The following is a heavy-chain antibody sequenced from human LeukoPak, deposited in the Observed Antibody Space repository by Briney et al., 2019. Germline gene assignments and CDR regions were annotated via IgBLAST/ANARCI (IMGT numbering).Heavy chain of an antibody. CDR2: IYYSGST. CDR1: GGSISSSRYY. V-gene: IGHV4-39*01. J-gene: IGHJ4*02. Sequence: PSETLSLTCTVSGGSISSSRYYWGWIRQPPVKGLEWIGSIYYSGSTSYNPSLKSRVTISVDTYKNQFSLKLSSVTAADTAVYSCARRSLDSSGYFDYWGQGTLVTVSS. D-gene: IGHD3-22*01. CDR3: ARRSLDSSGYFDY.